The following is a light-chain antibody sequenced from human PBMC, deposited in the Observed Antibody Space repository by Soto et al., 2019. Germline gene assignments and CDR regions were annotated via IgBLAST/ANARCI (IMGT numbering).Light chain of an antibody. CDR1: SSNIGRNT. Sequence: QSALTQPPSASETPGQRVTISCSGSSSNIGRNTVNWYQQLPGTAPKLVIYSNNQRPSGVPDRFSGSKSGTSGSLAISGLQSEDEADYYCAAWDNSLSEYVFGTATKVTV. J-gene: IGLJ1*01. CDR2: SNN. V-gene: IGLV1-44*01. CDR3: AAWDNSLSEYV.